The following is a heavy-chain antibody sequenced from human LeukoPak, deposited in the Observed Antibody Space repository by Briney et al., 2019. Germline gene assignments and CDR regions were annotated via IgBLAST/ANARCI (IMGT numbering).Heavy chain of an antibody. Sequence: PSETLSLTCAVYGGSFSGYYWSWIRQPPGTGLEGIGEINHSGSTNYNPSLKSRVTISVDTSKNQFSLKLSSVTAADTAVYYCARVLVVVPAAKVAVDYWGQGTLVTVSS. CDR3: ARVLVVVPAAKVAVDY. CDR2: INHSGST. D-gene: IGHD2-2*01. CDR1: GGSFSGYY. V-gene: IGHV4-34*01. J-gene: IGHJ4*02.